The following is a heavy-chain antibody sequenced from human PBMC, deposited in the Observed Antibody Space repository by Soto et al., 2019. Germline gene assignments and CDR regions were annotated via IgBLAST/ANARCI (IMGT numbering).Heavy chain of an antibody. J-gene: IGHJ3*02. V-gene: IGHV1-8*02. CDR2: MTPNSGNT. D-gene: IGHD3-3*01. Sequence: ASVKVSCKASGYTFTGYYIHWVRQAPGQGLEWMGWMTPNSGNTGYAQKFQGRVTMTRNTSISTAYMELSSLRSEDTAVYYCASALGYYDFWSGYGGDAFDIWGQGTMVTVSS. CDR3: ASALGYYDFWSGYGGDAFDI. CDR1: GYTFTGYY.